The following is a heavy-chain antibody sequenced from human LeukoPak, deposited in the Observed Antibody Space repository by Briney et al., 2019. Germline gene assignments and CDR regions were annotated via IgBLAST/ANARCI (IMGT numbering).Heavy chain of an antibody. CDR2: IYYSGST. Sequence: SETLSLTCTVSGGSISSYYWSWIRQPPGKGLEWIGYIYYSGSTNYNPSLKSRVTISVDTPKNQFSLKLSSVTAADTAVYYCARVVIYYGMDVWGQGTTVTVSS. D-gene: IGHD6-6*01. J-gene: IGHJ6*02. CDR3: ARVVIYYGMDV. V-gene: IGHV4-59*08. CDR1: GGSISSYY.